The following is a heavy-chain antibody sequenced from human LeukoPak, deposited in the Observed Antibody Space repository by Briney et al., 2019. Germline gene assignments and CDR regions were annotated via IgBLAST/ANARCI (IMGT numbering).Heavy chain of an antibody. D-gene: IGHD4-17*01. CDR2: VSDSFNK. CDR1: GFTFSSYT. V-gene: IGHV3-48*02. J-gene: IGHJ4*02. CDR3: ASCFTDGDCEY. Sequence: GGSLRLSCAASGFTFSSYTMNWVRQAPGKGLEWVSTVSDSFNKHYSDSVKGRFTISRDNAGNSLYLQMNSLRDEDTAVYYCASCFTDGDCEYWGQGTLVTVSP.